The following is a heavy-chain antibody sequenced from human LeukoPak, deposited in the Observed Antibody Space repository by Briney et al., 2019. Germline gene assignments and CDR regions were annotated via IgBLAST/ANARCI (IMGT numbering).Heavy chain of an antibody. Sequence: ASVKVSCKASGYTFTSYGISWVRQAPGQGLEWMGWISAYNGNTNYAQKLQGRVTMTTDTSTNTAYMELRSLRSDDTAVYYCAHRPAYDFWTGYFDYWDQGTLVTVSS. CDR2: ISAYNGNT. J-gene: IGHJ4*02. D-gene: IGHD3-3*01. CDR1: GYTFTSYG. CDR3: AHRPAYDFWTGYFDY. V-gene: IGHV1-18*01.